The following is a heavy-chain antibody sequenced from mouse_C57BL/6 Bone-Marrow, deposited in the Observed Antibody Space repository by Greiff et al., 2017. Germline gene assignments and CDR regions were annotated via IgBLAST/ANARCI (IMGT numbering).Heavy chain of an antibody. V-gene: IGHV1-5*01. Sequence: EVQLQQSGTVLARPGASVKMSCKTSGYTFTSYWMHWVKQRPGQGLEWIGAIYPGNSDTSYNQKFKGKATLTAVTSASSASMELSSLTNEDSAVYYCTRRDSYWPFAYWGQGTLVTVSA. CDR3: TRRDSYWPFAY. J-gene: IGHJ3*01. CDR1: GYTFTSYW. D-gene: IGHD2-10*01. CDR2: IYPGNSDT.